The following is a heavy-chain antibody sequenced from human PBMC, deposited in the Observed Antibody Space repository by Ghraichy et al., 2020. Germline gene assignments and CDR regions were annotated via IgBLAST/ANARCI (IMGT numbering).Heavy chain of an antibody. V-gene: IGHV4-59*08. D-gene: IGHD6-13*01. CDR1: DGSISSYY. CDR3: ARRYSSNWYFDY. CDR2: IHYSGST. Sequence: SETLSLTCTVSDGSISSYYWSWIRQSPGKGLEWIGDIHYSGSTNYNPSLKSRVTISVDTSKNQFSLKLSSMTAADTAVYYCARRYSSNWYFDYWGQGTLVTVSS. J-gene: IGHJ4*02.